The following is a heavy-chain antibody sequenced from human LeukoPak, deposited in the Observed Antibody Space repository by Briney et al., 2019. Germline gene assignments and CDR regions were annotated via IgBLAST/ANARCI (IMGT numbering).Heavy chain of an antibody. J-gene: IGHJ6*03. CDR1: GGSISSGSYY. Sequence: ETSETLSLTCTVSGGSISSGSYYWSWIRQPAGKGLEWIGRIYSSGNTNYNPSLKSRVTISIDTSKNQFSLKLKSVTAADTAVYYCARVKGFGYGDYYYMDVWGKGTTVTVSS. V-gene: IGHV4-61*02. CDR2: IYSSGNT. CDR3: ARVKGFGYGDYYYMDV. D-gene: IGHD3-10*01.